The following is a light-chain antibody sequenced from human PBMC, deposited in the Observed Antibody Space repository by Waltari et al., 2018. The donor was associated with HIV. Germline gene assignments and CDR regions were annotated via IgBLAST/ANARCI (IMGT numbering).Light chain of an antibody. CDR3: QQYYTTPWT. Sequence: DIVMTQSPDSLAVSLGERATINCKSSQSVLNSSNNRNSLAWYQQKPGQPPKLLIYWASTRESGVPDRFGGSGSGTDFTLTISSLQAEDVAVYYCQQYYTTPWTFGQGTKVEIK. CDR1: QSVLNSSNNRNS. CDR2: WAS. V-gene: IGKV4-1*01. J-gene: IGKJ1*01.